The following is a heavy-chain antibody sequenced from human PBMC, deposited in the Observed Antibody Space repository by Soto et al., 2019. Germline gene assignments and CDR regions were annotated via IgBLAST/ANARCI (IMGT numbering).Heavy chain of an antibody. CDR1: GYTFTSYG. Sequence: ASVKVSCKASGYTFTSYGISWVRQAPGQGLEWMGWISAYNGNTNYAQKLQGRVTMTTDTSTSTAYMELRSLRSDDTAVYYCARGGYSYVLGYYGMDVWGQGTTVTVSS. CDR3: ARGGYSYVLGYYGMDV. J-gene: IGHJ6*02. V-gene: IGHV1-18*01. D-gene: IGHD5-18*01. CDR2: ISAYNGNT.